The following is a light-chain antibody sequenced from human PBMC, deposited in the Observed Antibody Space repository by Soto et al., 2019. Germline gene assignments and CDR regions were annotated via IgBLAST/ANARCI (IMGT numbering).Light chain of an antibody. Sequence: IVLTQSPATLSLSPWERATLSCRASQSVKTFLVWYQQRPGQAPRLLIYGASSRATGIPDRFSGSGSGTDFTLTISRLEPEDFAVYYCQQYGSSLRITFGQGTRLEIK. V-gene: IGKV3-20*01. CDR3: QQYGSSLRIT. J-gene: IGKJ5*01. CDR2: GAS. CDR1: QSVKTF.